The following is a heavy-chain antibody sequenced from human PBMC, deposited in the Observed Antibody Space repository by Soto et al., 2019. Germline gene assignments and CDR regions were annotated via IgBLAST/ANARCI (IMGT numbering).Heavy chain of an antibody. V-gene: IGHV1-69*04. J-gene: IGHJ5*02. CDR2: IIPILGIA. D-gene: IGHD2-2*01. Sequence: ASVKVSCKASGGTFSSYTISWVRQAPGQGLEWMGRIIPILGIANYAQKFQGRVTITADKSTSTAYMELSSLRSEDTAVYYCARDVKGYCSSTSCSNWFDPWGQGTLVTVSS. CDR3: ARDVKGYCSSTSCSNWFDP. CDR1: GGTFSSYT.